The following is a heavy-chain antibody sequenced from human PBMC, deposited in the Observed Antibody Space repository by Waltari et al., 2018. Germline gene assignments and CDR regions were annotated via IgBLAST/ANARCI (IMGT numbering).Heavy chain of an antibody. D-gene: IGHD2-2*01. CDR3: ARVGPAAMIVDLGDI. J-gene: IGHJ3*02. CDR1: GGTFSSYA. Sequence: QVQLVQSGAEVKKPGSSVKVSCKASGGTFSSYAISWVRQAPGQGLEWMGGIIPILGIANYAQKFQGRVTITADESTSTAYMELSSLRSEDTAVYYCARVGPAAMIVDLGDIWGQGTMVTVSS. CDR2: IIPILGIA. V-gene: IGHV1-69*04.